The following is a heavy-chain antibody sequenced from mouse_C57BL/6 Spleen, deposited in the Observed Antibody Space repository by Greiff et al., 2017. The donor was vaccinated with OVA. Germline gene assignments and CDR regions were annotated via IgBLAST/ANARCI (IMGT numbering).Heavy chain of an antibody. J-gene: IGHJ4*01. CDR3: EREGITTSAMDY. Sequence: VQLQQSGPELVKPGASVKISCKASGYAFSSSWMNWVKQRPGKGLEWIGRIYPGDGDTNYNGKLKGKATLTADKYYSTAYMQLSGLTSEDSAVYFCEREGITTSAMDYWGQGTSVTVSS. CDR1: GYAFSSSW. V-gene: IGHV1-82*01. CDR2: IYPGDGDT. D-gene: IGHD1-1*01.